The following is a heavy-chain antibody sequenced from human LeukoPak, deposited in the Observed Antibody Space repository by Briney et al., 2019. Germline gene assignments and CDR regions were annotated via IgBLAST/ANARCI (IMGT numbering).Heavy chain of an antibody. D-gene: IGHD6-19*01. CDR1: GGSISSYY. CDR2: IYYSGST. V-gene: IGHV4-59*01. CDR3: ARDVIAVPGSGADS. J-gene: IGHJ5*01. Sequence: SETLSLTCTVSGGSISSYYWSWIRQPPGKGLEWIGYIYYSGSTNYNPSLKSRVTISVDTSKNQFSLKLSSVTAADTAVYYCARDVIAVPGSGADSWGQGTLVTVSS.